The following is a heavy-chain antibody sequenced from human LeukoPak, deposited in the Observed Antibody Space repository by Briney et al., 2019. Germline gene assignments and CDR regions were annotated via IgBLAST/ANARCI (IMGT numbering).Heavy chain of an antibody. CDR3: ANGGSIAVATPLDY. CDR2: ITGSGGST. V-gene: IGHV3-23*01. CDR1: GFTFSSYA. D-gene: IGHD6-19*01. Sequence: SGGSLRLSCAASGFTFSSYAMSWVRQAPGKGLEWVSGITGSGGSTYYADSVKGRFTISRDNSKNTLYLQMNCLRAEDTAVYYCANGGSIAVATPLDYWGQGTLVTVSS. J-gene: IGHJ4*02.